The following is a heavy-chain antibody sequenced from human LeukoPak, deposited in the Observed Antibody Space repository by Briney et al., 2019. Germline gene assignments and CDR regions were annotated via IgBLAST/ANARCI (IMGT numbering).Heavy chain of an antibody. CDR1: GGTFSSYA. V-gene: IGHV1-69*04. D-gene: IGHD3-22*01. CDR2: IIPILGIA. Sequence: SVKLSCKASGGTFSSYAISWVRQSPGQGLEWMGRIIPILGIANYAQKFQGRVTITADKSTSTAYMELSSLRSEDTGVYYCARDEFEYYDSSGYHAFDIWGQGTMVTVSS. J-gene: IGHJ3*02. CDR3: ARDEFEYYDSSGYHAFDI.